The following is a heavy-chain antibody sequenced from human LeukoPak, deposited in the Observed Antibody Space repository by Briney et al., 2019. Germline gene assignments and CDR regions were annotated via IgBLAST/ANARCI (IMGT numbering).Heavy chain of an antibody. V-gene: IGHV4-39*01. J-gene: IGHJ3*02. CDR3: ARRRVYSGSYSDAFDI. Sequence: PSETLSLTCTVSGGSISSSSYYWGWIRQPPGKGLEWIGSIYYSGSTYYNPSLKSRVTISVDTSKNQFSLKLSSVTAADTAVYYCARRRVYSGSYSDAFDIWGQGTMVTVSS. D-gene: IGHD1-26*01. CDR2: IYYSGST. CDR1: GGSISSSSYY.